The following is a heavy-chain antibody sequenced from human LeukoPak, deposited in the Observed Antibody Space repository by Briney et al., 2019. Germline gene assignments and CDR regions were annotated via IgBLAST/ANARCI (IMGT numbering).Heavy chain of an antibody. J-gene: IGHJ6*02. V-gene: IGHV1-69*13. D-gene: IGHD5-12*01. CDR3: ARVGRWRGGFYYYYGMDV. CDR1: GGTFSSYA. Sequence: SVKVSCKASGGTFSSYAISWVRQAPGQGLEWMGGIIPIFGTANYAQKFQGRVTITADESTSTAYMELSSLRSEDMAVYYCARVGRWRGGFYYYYGMDVWGQGTTVTVSS. CDR2: IIPIFGTA.